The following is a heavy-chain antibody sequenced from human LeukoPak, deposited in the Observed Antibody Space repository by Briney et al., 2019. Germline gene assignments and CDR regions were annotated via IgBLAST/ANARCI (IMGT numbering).Heavy chain of an antibody. CDR2: IYYTGST. J-gene: IGHJ5*02. CDR1: GGSISNYC. CDR3: ARDLRGP. Sequence: SETLSLTCTVSGGSISNYCWSWIRQPPGKGLEWIGCIYYTGSTYYNPSLKSRVTISVDTTNNQFSLKLSSVTAADTAVYYCARDLRGPWGQGTLVTVPS. V-gene: IGHV4-59*01.